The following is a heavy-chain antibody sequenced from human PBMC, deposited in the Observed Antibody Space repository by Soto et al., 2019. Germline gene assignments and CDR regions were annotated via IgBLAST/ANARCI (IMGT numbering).Heavy chain of an antibody. V-gene: IGHV3-30*03. J-gene: IGHJ3*01. CDR3: ARDGGHGGTYYSAFDL. CDR1: GFSLDKFG. Sequence: QVQLVESGGGVVQPGKPLRVSCAASGFSLDKFGMHWVRQAPGKGLEWVALISYDGSNKFYADSVRGRFIVSRDNSNNTLSLQMNNLRPEDTALYYCARDGGHGGTYYSAFDLWGPGTMVTVSS. CDR2: ISYDGSNK. D-gene: IGHD2-15*01.